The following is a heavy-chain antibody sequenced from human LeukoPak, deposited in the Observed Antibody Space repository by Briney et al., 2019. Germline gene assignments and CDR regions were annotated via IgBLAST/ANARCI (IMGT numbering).Heavy chain of an antibody. Sequence: SETLSLTCAVYGGSFSGYYWSWIRQPPGKGLEWIGEINHSGSTNYNPSLKSRVTISVDTSKNQFSLKLSSVTAADTAVYYCAREGMTAYYPVGYFDYWGQGTLATVSS. CDR3: AREGMTAYYPVGYFDY. CDR2: INHSGST. V-gene: IGHV4-34*01. D-gene: IGHD3-9*01. J-gene: IGHJ4*02. CDR1: GGSFSGYY.